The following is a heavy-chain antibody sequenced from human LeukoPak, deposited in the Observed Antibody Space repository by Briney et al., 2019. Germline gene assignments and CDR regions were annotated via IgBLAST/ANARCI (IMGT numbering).Heavy chain of an antibody. D-gene: IGHD6-13*01. J-gene: IGHJ6*04. CDR1: GYTFTGYY. V-gene: IGHV1-2*02. CDR2: INPNSGGT. CDR3: ARDREILYSSSWYGLLRYSYGTDV. Sequence: ASVTVSFTAAGYTFTGYYIHWVRLAPGQGLEWMGWINPNSGGTNYAQKFQGRVTMTRDTSISTAYMELSRLRSDDTAVYYCARDREILYSSSWYGLLRYSYGTDVWGERWSVSVSS.